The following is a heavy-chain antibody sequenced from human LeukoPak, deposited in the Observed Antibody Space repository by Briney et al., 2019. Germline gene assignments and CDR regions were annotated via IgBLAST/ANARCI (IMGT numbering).Heavy chain of an antibody. CDR1: GYTFTSYG. CDR3: ARSLLWFGELFGYFDY. CDR2: ISAYNGNT. J-gene: IGHJ4*02. V-gene: IGHV1-18*01. Sequence: ASVKVSCKASGYTFTSYGISWVRQAPGQGLEWMGWISAYNGNTNYAQKLQGRVTMTTDTSTSTAYMELRSLRSDDTAVYYCARSLLWFGELFGYFDYWGQGTLVTVSS. D-gene: IGHD3-10*01.